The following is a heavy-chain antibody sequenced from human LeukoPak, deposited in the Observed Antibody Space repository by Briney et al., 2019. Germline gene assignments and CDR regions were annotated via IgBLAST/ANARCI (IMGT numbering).Heavy chain of an antibody. Sequence: GGSLRLSCAASGFTFSSYWMSWVRQAPGKGLMWVSQINSDGSATSCADPVKGRCTISRDNAKNTLYLQMNSLRAEDTAVYYCVRDLGGRSGHWGQGTLVTVSS. CDR3: VRDLGGRSGH. V-gene: IGHV3-74*01. J-gene: IGHJ4*02. CDR2: INSDGSAT. CDR1: GFTFSSYW. D-gene: IGHD1-26*01.